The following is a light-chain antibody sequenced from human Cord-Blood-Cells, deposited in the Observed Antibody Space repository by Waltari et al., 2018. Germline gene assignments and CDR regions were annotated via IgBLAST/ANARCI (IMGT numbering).Light chain of an antibody. CDR2: EGS. CDR1: SRDVGSYKL. J-gene: IGLJ1*01. Sequence: QSALTQPASVSGSPGQSLTIYCTGTSRDVGSYKLVSWYQKHPGKAPKLMIYEGSKRPSGVSNLFSGSKSGNTTSLTISGLQAEDEADYYCCSYAGSSTYVLGTGTKVTVL. V-gene: IGLV2-23*01. CDR3: CSYAGSSTYV.